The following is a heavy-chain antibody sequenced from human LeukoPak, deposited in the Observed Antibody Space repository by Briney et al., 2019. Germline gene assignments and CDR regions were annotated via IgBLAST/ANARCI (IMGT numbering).Heavy chain of an antibody. D-gene: IGHD3-3*01. CDR3: ARVLTDDDFWSGYYTGTGYYYGMDV. CDR2: INPNSGGT. CDR1: GYTFTGYY. V-gene: IGHV1-2*04. Sequence: ASVKVSCKASGYTFTGYYMHWVRQAPGQGLEWMGWINPNSGGTNYAQKFQGWVTMTRDTSISTAYMELSRLRSDDTAVYYCARVLTDDDFWSGYYTGTGYYYGMDVWGQGTTVTVSS. J-gene: IGHJ6*02.